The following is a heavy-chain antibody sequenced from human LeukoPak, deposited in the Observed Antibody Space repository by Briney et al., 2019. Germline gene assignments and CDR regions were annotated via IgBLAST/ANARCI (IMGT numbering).Heavy chain of an antibody. V-gene: IGHV1-3*01. CDR3: ARDLMESSSSTPMYAFDI. D-gene: IGHD6-6*01. J-gene: IGHJ3*02. Sequence: ASVKVSCKASGYTFSSYAMHWVRQAPGQRLEWMGWIISGDGNTKYSQKFQGKVTITRDTSASTGYMELSSLRSEDTAVYFCARDLMESSSSTPMYAFDIWGQGTMVTVSS. CDR2: IISGDGNT. CDR1: GYTFSSYA.